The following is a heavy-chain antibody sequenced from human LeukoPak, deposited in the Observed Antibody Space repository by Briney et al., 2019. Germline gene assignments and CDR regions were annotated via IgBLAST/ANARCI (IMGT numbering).Heavy chain of an antibody. CDR3: AKDVRYCSSNTCYTEFARFDP. V-gene: IGHV3-23*01. CDR2: IVGSGGGT. J-gene: IGHJ5*02. Sequence: GGSLRLSCAASGFIFSSYAMSWVRQAPGKGLEWVSLIVGSGGGTYYADSVKGRFTISRDNSKNTLYLQMNSLRAEDTAVYYCAKDVRYCSSNTCYTEFARFDPWGQGTLVTVSS. D-gene: IGHD2-2*02. CDR1: GFIFSSYA.